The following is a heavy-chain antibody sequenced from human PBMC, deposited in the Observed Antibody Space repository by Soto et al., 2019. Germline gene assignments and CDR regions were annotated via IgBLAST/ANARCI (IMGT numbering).Heavy chain of an antibody. CDR3: ARDRATIFGVVITLDYYYYYGMDV. CDR1: GFTFRSYS. D-gene: IGHD3-3*01. V-gene: IGHV3-21*01. J-gene: IGHJ6*02. CDR2: ISSSSSYI. Sequence: GSLRLSFSASGFTFRSYSMNWGRQAPGKGLEWVSSISSSSSYIYYADSVKGRFTISRDNAKNSLYLQMNSLRAEDTAVYYCARDRATIFGVVITLDYYYYYGMDVWGQGTTVTVSS.